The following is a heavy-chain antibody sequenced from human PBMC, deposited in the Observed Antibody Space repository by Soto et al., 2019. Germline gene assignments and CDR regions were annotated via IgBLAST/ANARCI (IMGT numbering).Heavy chain of an antibody. D-gene: IGHD4-4*01. CDR1: GFTFSSYW. CDR2: IKQDGSEK. J-gene: IGHJ6*03. CDR3: ARVGLQPYYYYMDV. V-gene: IGHV3-7*01. Sequence: GGSLRLSCAASGFTFSSYWMSWVRQAPGKGLEWVVNIKQDGSEKYYVDSVKGRFTISRDNAKNSLYLQMNSLRAEDTAVYYCARVGLQPYYYYMDVWGKGTTVTVSS.